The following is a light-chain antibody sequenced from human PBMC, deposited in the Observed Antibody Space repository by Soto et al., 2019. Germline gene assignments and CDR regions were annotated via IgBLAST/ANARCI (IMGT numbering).Light chain of an antibody. Sequence: QITQSPSNLAASLGYTVAITCRASQSVSSWLSWYQQKPGKAPKLLIYAASNLQSGVPSRFSGSGSGTDFALTISSLQPEDFATYYCQQSYSTLRTFGQGTKVDIK. CDR2: AAS. CDR1: QSVSSW. V-gene: IGKV1-39*01. CDR3: QQSYSTLRT. J-gene: IGKJ1*01.